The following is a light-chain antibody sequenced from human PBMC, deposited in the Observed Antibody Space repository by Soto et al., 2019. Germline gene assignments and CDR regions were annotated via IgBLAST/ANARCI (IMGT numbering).Light chain of an antibody. V-gene: IGLV2-11*01. CDR2: DVS. Sequence: QSALTQPRSVSGSPGQSVTISCTGTSSDVGGYNYVSWYQQHPGKAPKLMVYDVSQRPSGVPDRFSGSKSGNTASLTISGLQTDDDGDYFCCSYAGSYSWVFGGGTKLTVL. CDR1: SSDVGGYNY. CDR3: CSYAGSYSWV. J-gene: IGLJ3*02.